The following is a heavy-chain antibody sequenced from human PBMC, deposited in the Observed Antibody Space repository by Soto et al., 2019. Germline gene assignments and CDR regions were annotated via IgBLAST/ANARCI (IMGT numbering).Heavy chain of an antibody. CDR1: GDSIKKYY. J-gene: IGHJ5*02. V-gene: IGHV4-59*01. CDR2: IHYSGIT. Sequence: QVQLQESGPGLVKPSETLSLTCSVSGDSIKKYYWSWIRQPPGKGLEWIAFIHYSGITNYNPSLRSRSTISVDTSKNQFSPNMSSMTAADTAVYDCATGGASSTWFATWGQGTLVTVSS. CDR3: ATGGASSTWFAT.